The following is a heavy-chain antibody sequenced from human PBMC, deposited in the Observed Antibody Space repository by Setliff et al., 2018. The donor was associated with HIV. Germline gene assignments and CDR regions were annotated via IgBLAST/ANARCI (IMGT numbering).Heavy chain of an antibody. J-gene: IGHJ3*02. Sequence: GGSLRLSCAVSGFSISGYWMYWVRQEPGRGLVWVARIDSDGTNTNYAEPAKGRFTIFRDNAKNMVYLRMNRLRGEDTATYYCVRDPQLRTQVWFRAFDMWGQGTMVTVSS. CDR1: GFSISGYW. V-gene: IGHV3-74*01. CDR3: VRDPQLRTQVWFRAFDM. CDR2: IDSDGTNT. D-gene: IGHD5-18*01.